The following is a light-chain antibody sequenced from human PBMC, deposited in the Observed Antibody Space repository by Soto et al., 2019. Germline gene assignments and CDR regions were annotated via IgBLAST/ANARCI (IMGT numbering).Light chain of an antibody. Sequence: EIVLTQSPGTLSLSPGERATLSCRASQSIDNNYLAWYQQKPGQAPRLLIYGASSRATGIPDRFSGSGSGTDFPLTISRLEPEDFAVYYCQQYGSSPTTFGQGTKVEIK. CDR2: GAS. J-gene: IGKJ1*01. CDR3: QQYGSSPTT. V-gene: IGKV3-20*01. CDR1: QSIDNNY.